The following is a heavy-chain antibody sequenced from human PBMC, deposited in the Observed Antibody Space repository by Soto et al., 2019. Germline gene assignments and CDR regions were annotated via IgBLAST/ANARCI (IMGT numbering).Heavy chain of an antibody. J-gene: IGHJ6*02. CDR2: ISYDGSNK. CDR3: AKAKQGGDYGMDV. CDR1: GFTFSSYG. D-gene: IGHD4-17*01. V-gene: IGHV3-30*18. Sequence: GGSLRLSCAASGFTFSSYGMHWVRQAPGKGLEWVAVISYDGSNKYYADSVKGRFTISRDNSKNTLYLQMNSLRAEDTAVYYCAKAKQGGDYGMDVWGQGTTVTVSS.